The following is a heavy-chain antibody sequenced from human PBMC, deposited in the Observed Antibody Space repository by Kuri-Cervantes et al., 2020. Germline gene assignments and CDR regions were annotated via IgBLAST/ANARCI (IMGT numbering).Heavy chain of an antibody. CDR1: GFTFRNAW. D-gene: IGHD6-19*01. Sequence: GGSLRLSCAASGFTFRNAWLDWVRQAPGKGLEWVGRVKRKIDGETTDYAAPVKGRFTISRDDSKNMLSLQMNSLRAEDTAVYYCARKFLKQWLVREFDYWGQGTLVTVSS. V-gene: IGHV3-15*01. J-gene: IGHJ4*02. CDR3: ARKFLKQWLVREFDY. CDR2: VKRKIDGETT.